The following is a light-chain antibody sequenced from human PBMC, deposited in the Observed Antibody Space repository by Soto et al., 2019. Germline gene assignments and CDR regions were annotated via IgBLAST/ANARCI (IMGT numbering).Light chain of an antibody. CDR1: QSVSDK. Sequence: EIVMTQSPATLSVSSGERATLSSRASQSVSDKLAWYQQQPGQAPRLLIYGASTRATGIPARFGGSGSETEFTLTISSLQSEDFAVYFCQQYNNSPWTFGQGTKVEIK. CDR3: QQYNNSPWT. V-gene: IGKV3D-15*01. J-gene: IGKJ1*01. CDR2: GAS.